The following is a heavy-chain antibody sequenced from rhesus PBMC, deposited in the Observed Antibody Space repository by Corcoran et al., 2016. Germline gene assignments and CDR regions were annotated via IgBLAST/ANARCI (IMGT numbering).Heavy chain of an antibody. CDR1: GFTFGYFG. Sequence: EVQLVESGGGLVQPGGSLRLSCAASGFTFGYFGMHWVRQAPGKGLEWVSSISSASSYIYYADSVKGRFTISRDNAKNSLSLQMSSLRAEDTAVYYCTRARGINWGQGVLVTVSS. CDR2: ISSASSYI. J-gene: IGHJ4*01. CDR3: TRARGIN. D-gene: IGHD5-42*01. V-gene: IGHV3-183*01.